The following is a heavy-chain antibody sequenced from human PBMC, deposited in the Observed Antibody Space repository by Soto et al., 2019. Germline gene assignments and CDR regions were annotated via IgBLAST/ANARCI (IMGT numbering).Heavy chain of an antibody. J-gene: IGHJ4*02. CDR3: ARADYGDFDY. D-gene: IGHD4-17*01. Sequence: SETLSLTCAVYGGSFSGYYWSWIRQPPGKGLEWIGEINHSGSTNHNPSLKSRVTISVDTSKNQFSLKLSSVTAADTAVYYCARADYGDFDYWGQGTLVTVSS. V-gene: IGHV4-34*01. CDR1: GGSFSGYY. CDR2: INHSGST.